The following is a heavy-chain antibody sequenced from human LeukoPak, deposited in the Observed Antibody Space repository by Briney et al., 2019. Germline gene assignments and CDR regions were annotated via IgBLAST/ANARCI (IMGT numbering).Heavy chain of an antibody. V-gene: IGHV4-30-4*08. CDR1: GGSISSGDYY. CDR2: IYYSGST. D-gene: IGHD6-6*01. Sequence: SETLSLTCTVSGGSISSGDYYWSWIRQPPGKGLEWIGYIYYSGSTYYNPSLKSRVTISVDTSKNQFPLKLSSVTAADTAVYYCAGEPRYTIAAVDYWGQGTLVTVSS. CDR3: AGEPRYTIAAVDY. J-gene: IGHJ4*02.